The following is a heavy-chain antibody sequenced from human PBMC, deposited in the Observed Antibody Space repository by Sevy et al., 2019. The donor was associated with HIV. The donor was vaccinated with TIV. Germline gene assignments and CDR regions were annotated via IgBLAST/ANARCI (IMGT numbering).Heavy chain of an antibody. CDR1: GFTFSTYW. CDR3: ARVGIFEGSESHFRFIDY. J-gene: IGHJ4*02. CDR2: INQDGSKK. Sequence: GGSLRLSCAASGFTFSTYWMTWDRQAPGKGLEWVANINQDGSKKNYVYSMKGRFTISRDNAKNSLYVQMNSLRAEDTAVYYCARVGIFEGSESHFRFIDYWGQGILVTVSS. V-gene: IGHV3-7*01. D-gene: IGHD3-10*01.